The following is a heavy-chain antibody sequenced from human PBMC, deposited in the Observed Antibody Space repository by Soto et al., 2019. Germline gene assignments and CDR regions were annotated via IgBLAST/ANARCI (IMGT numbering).Heavy chain of an antibody. V-gene: IGHV4-59*01. Sequence: SETLSLTCTVSGGSISSYYWIWIRQPPGKGLEWIGYIYYSGSTNYNPSLRSRVTISVDTSKNQFSLKLSSVTAADTAVYYCATDSDYGGPYYMDVWGKGTTVTVSS. D-gene: IGHD4-17*01. CDR1: GGSISSYY. J-gene: IGHJ6*03. CDR2: IYYSGST. CDR3: ATDSDYGGPYYMDV.